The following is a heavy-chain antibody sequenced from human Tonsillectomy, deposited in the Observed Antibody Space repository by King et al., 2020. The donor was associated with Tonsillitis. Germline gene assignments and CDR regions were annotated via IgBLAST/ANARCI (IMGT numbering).Heavy chain of an antibody. Sequence: EVQLVESGAEVKKPGESLKISCKGSGYSFTSYWIGWVRQMPGKGLEWMGIIYPGDSDTRYSPSFQGHVTISADQSISTAYLQWSSLKASDTAMYYCARPRHCGGDCYSHYYFDYWGQGTLVTVSS. CDR3: ARPRHCGGDCYSHYYFDY. CDR1: GYSFTSYW. CDR2: IYPGDSDT. D-gene: IGHD2-21*02. J-gene: IGHJ4*02. V-gene: IGHV5-51*01.